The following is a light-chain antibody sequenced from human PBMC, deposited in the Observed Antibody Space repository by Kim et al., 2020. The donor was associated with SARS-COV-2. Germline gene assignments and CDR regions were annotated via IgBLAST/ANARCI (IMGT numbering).Light chain of an antibody. Sequence: LSLSPGERATLSCRASQSVSSYLAWYQQKPGQAPSLLIYDASNRATGIPARFSGSGSGTDFTLTISSLEPEDFAVYYCQQRSNWYTFGQGTKLEI. CDR1: QSVSSY. CDR3: QQRSNWYT. V-gene: IGKV3-11*01. J-gene: IGKJ2*01. CDR2: DAS.